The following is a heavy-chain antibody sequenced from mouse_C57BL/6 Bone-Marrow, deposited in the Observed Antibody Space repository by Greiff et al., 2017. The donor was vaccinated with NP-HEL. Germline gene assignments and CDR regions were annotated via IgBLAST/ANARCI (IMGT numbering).Heavy chain of an antibody. CDR1: GYTFTSYW. Sequence: VQLQQSGAELVKPGASVKMSCKASGYTFTSYWITWVKQRPGQGLEWIGDIYPGSGSTNYNEKFKSKATLTVDTSSSTAYMQLSSLTSEDSAVYYCARARDITTVKGSAMDYWGQGTSVTVSS. D-gene: IGHD1-1*01. CDR2: IYPGSGST. J-gene: IGHJ4*01. V-gene: IGHV1-55*01. CDR3: ARARDITTVKGSAMDY.